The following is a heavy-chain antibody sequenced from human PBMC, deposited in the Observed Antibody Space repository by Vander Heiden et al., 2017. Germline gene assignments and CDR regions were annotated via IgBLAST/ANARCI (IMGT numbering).Heavy chain of an antibody. CDR3: ARHGFIQFFQY. D-gene: IGHD3-16*02. CDR1: GGAIKSISFY. J-gene: IGHJ4*02. CDR2: VFSSGTT. Sequence: QLKESGPGLVKHAETLYLTCSVSGGAIKSISFYCASIRQTPGKGLQWIASVFSSGTTYFNTSLQSRLAMSVDTSTNQIHLNLTGVTAADTAIYFCARHGFIQFFQYWGQGTPVTVS. V-gene: IGHV4-39*01.